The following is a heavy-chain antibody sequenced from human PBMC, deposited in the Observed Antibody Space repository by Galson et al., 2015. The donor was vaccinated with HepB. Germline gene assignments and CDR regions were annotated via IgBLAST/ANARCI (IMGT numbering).Heavy chain of an antibody. J-gene: IGHJ4*02. CDR3: AKGASYRWELLLMFDY. CDR2: ISWNSGSI. Sequence: SLRLSCAASGFTFDDYAMHWVRQAPGKGLEWVSGISWNSGSIGYADSVKGRFTISRDNAKNSLYLQMNSLRAEDTALYYCAKGASYRWELLLMFDYWGQGTLVTVSS. V-gene: IGHV3-9*01. CDR1: GFTFDDYA. D-gene: IGHD1-26*01.